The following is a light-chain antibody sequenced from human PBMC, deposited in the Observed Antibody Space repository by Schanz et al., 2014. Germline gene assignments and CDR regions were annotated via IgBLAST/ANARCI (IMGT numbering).Light chain of an antibody. V-gene: IGLV2-18*02. CDR1: SSDVGAYNY. CDR2: EVS. CDR3: SSHTSSSTWV. J-gene: IGLJ3*02. Sequence: QSVLTQPPSASGSAGQSVTISCTGASSDVGAYNYVSWYQQHPGKAPKLMIYEVSNRPSGVPDRFSGSKSGNTASLTISGLQAEDEADYYCSSHTSSSTWVFGGGTKLTVL.